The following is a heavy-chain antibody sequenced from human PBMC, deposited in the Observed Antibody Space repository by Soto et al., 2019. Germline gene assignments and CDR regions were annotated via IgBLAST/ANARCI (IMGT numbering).Heavy chain of an antibody. CDR1: GGSISSSSYY. Sequence: SETMSLTSTVSGGSISSSSYYWGWIRPPPGKGLELIGSIYYSGSTYYNPSLKSRVTISVDTSKNQFSLKLSSVTAADTAVYYCEGLKYFHSSDYLVQWGQGTRVTAPQ. J-gene: IGHJ4*02. CDR3: EGLKYFHSSDYLVQ. D-gene: IGHD3-22*01. CDR2: IYYSGST. V-gene: IGHV4-39*01.